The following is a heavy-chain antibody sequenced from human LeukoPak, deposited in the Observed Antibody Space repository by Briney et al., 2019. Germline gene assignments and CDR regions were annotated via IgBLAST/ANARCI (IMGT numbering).Heavy chain of an antibody. CDR3: ARTITDTPGKWCDP. CDR2: IDLDDNK. D-gene: IGHD1-20*01. CDR1: VFSLSTRRRC. Sequence: HALVRRTQTHILHCTFPVFSLSTRRRCVSGVRHPPWNAMQRLGRIDLDDNKYYSTSLKARLTISKDTSKNQVVLTSTNRDPVDTATYYCARTITDTPGKWCDPWGQGTLVTASS. V-gene: IGHV2-70*11. J-gene: IGHJ5*02.